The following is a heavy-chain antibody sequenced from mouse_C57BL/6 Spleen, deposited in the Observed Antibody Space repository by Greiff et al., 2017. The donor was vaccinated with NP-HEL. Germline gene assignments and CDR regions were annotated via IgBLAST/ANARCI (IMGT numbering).Heavy chain of an antibody. V-gene: IGHV5-12*01. CDR3: ARPSITTVVATPFAY. J-gene: IGHJ3*01. CDR1: GFTFSDYY. D-gene: IGHD1-1*01. Sequence: EVQRVESGGGLVQPGGSLKLSCAASGFTFSDYYMYWVRQTPEKRLEWVAYISNGGGSTYYPDTVKGRFTISRDNAKNTLYLQMSRLKSEYTAMYYCARPSITTVVATPFAYWGQGTLVTVSA. CDR2: ISNGGGST.